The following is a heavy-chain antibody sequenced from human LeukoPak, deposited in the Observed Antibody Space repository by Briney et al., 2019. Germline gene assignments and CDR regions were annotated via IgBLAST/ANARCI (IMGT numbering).Heavy chain of an antibody. J-gene: IGHJ3*02. Sequence: ASVKVSCKASGYTFTSYYMHWVRQAPGQGLEWMGIINPSGGSTSYAQKFQGRVTMTRDMSTSTDYMELSSLRSEDTAVYYCARDGKRTSDAFDIWGQGTMVTVSS. CDR2: INPSGGST. D-gene: IGHD1-26*01. CDR3: ARDGKRTSDAFDI. CDR1: GYTFTSYY. V-gene: IGHV1-46*01.